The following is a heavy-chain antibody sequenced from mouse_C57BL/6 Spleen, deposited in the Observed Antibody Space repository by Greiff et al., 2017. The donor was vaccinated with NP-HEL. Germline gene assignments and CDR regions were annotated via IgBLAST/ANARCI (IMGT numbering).Heavy chain of an antibody. Sequence: EVQLQQSGPELVKPGASVKISCKASGYTFTDYYMNWVKQSHGKSLEWIGDINPNNGGTSYNQKFKGKATLTVDKSSSTAYMELRSLTSEDSAVYYCARGLYYGSRDWYFDVWGTGTTVTVSS. J-gene: IGHJ1*03. V-gene: IGHV1-26*01. D-gene: IGHD1-1*01. CDR2: INPNNGGT. CDR1: GYTFTDYY. CDR3: ARGLYYGSRDWYFDV.